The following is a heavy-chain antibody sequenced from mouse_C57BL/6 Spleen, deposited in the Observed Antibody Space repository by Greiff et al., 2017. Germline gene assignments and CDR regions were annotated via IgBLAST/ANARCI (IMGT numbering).Heavy chain of an antibody. CDR1: GFNIKDDY. CDR3: TTGSNFAY. V-gene: IGHV14-4*01. D-gene: IGHD2-5*01. J-gene: IGHJ3*01. CDR2: IDPENGDT. Sequence: EVKLVESGAELVRPGASVKLSCTASGFNIKDDYMHWVKQRPEQGLEWIGWIDPENGDTEYASKFQGKATITADTSSNTAYLQLSSLTSEDTAVYYCTTGSNFAYWGQGTLVTVSA.